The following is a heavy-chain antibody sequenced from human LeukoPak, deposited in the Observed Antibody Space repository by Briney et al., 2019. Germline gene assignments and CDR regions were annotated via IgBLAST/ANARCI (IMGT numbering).Heavy chain of an antibody. Sequence: GGSLRLSCAASGFTVSSNYMSWVRQAPGKGLEWVSVIYSGGSTYYADSVKGRFTISRDNSKNTLYLQMNSLRAEDTAVYYCARDRGYLRYYYGSGSYLDAFDIWGQGTMVTVSS. D-gene: IGHD3-10*01. CDR1: GFTVSSNY. V-gene: IGHV3-66*01. CDR2: IYSGGST. CDR3: ARDRGYLRYYYGSGSYLDAFDI. J-gene: IGHJ3*02.